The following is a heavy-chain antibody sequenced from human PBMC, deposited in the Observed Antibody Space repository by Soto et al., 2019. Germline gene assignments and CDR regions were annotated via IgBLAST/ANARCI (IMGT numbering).Heavy chain of an antibody. CDR2: IIPIFGTA. J-gene: IGHJ3*02. CDR1: GGTFSSYA. CDR3: ASFAYCGGDCPAGAFDI. Sequence: QVQLVQSGAEVKKPGSSVKVSCKASGGTFSSYAISWVRQAPGQGLEWMGGIIPIFGTANYAQKFQGRVTITADESTSTAYMELSSLRSEDTAVYSWASFAYCGGDCPAGAFDIWGQGTMVTVSS. V-gene: IGHV1-69*01. D-gene: IGHD2-21*02.